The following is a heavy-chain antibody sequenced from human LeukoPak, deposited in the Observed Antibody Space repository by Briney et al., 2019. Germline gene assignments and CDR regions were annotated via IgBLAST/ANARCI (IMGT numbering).Heavy chain of an antibody. CDR3: ARGSTDYGDTNFDY. CDR1: GGSFSGYY. Sequence: PETLSLTCAVYGGSFSGYYWSWIRQPPGKGLEWIGEINHSGSTNYNPSLKSRVTISVDTSKNQFSLKLSSVTAADTAVYYCARGSTDYGDTNFDYWGQGTLVTVSS. V-gene: IGHV4-34*01. D-gene: IGHD4-17*01. J-gene: IGHJ4*02. CDR2: INHSGST.